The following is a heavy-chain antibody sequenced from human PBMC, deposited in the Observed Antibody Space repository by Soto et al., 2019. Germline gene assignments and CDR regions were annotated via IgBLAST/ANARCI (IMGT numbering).Heavy chain of an antibody. J-gene: IGHJ3*02. CDR3: ASDLRGYSYGSRAFDI. CDR2: IIPIFGTA. V-gene: IGHV1-69*01. D-gene: IGHD5-18*01. Sequence: QVQLVQSGAEVKKPGSSVKVSCKASGGTFSSYAISWVRQAPGQGLESMGGIIPIFGTANYAQKFQGRVTITADESTSTAYMELSSLRSEDTAVYYCASDLRGYSYGSRAFDIWGQGTMVTVSS. CDR1: GGTFSSYA.